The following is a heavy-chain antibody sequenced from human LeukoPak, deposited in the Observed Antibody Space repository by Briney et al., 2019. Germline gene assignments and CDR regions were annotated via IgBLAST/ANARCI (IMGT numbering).Heavy chain of an antibody. Sequence: GGSLRLSCAASGFTFTNYAMRWVRQAPGKGLEWVSTLSASGGNTYYADSVKGRFTISRDNSKNTLYLQMNSLSAEDTAVYYCARVPYWGPRSLVTVSS. CDR3: ARVPY. CDR2: LSASGGNT. J-gene: IGHJ4*02. CDR1: GFTFTNYA. V-gene: IGHV3-23*01.